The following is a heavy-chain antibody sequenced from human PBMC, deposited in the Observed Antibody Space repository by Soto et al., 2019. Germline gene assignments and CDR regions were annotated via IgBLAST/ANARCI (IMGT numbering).Heavy chain of an antibody. CDR1: GFTFSSYS. Sequence: ESGGGLVQPGGSLRLSCAASGFTFSSYSMNWVRQAPGKGLEWVSYISSSSSTIYYADSVKGRFTISRDNAKNSLYLQMNSLRDEDTAVYYCAREPPYSSSWYVYGMDVWGQGTTVTVSS. D-gene: IGHD6-13*01. J-gene: IGHJ6*02. CDR2: ISSSSSTI. V-gene: IGHV3-48*02. CDR3: AREPPYSSSWYVYGMDV.